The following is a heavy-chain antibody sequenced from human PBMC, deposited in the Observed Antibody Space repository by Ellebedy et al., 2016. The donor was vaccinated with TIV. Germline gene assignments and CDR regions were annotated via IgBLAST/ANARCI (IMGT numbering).Heavy chain of an antibody. CDR3: AKLDSSGYYYGRLDY. D-gene: IGHD3-22*01. CDR2: ISSSGVSS. J-gene: IGHJ4*02. V-gene: IGHV3-23*01. Sequence: GEFLKISCAASGFTFRNFAMTWVRQAPGKGLEWVSSISSSGVSSDYADSVRGRVTISRDNSKSTLYLQMDSLRADDSAEYYCAKLDSSGYYYGRLDYWGQGTLVTVSS. CDR1: GFTFRNFA.